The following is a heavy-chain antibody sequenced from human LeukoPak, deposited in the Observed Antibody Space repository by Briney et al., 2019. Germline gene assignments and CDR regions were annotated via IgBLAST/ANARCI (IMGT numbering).Heavy chain of an antibody. CDR3: AKGGGSYGWDLQH. Sequence: GGSLRLSCAASGFTFSSYGMHWVRQAPGKGLEWVAVIWYDGSNKYYADSVKGRFTISRDDSKNTVSLQMNSLRTEDTAVYFCAKGGGSYGWDLQHWGQGTLVTVSS. CDR1: GFTFSSYG. J-gene: IGHJ1*01. CDR2: IWYDGSNK. V-gene: IGHV3-30*02. D-gene: IGHD1-26*01.